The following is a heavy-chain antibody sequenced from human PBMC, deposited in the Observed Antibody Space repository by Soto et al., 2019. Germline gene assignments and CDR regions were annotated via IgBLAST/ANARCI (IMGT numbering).Heavy chain of an antibody. J-gene: IGHJ3*02. D-gene: IGHD3-3*01. CDR2: INPNSGDT. CDR3: AATLRSDAFDI. V-gene: IGHV1-2*06. CDR1: GYTFTDYY. Sequence: ASVKVSCKTSGYTFTDYYLHWVRQAPGQGLEWMGRINPNSGDTTFAPKFQGRVTMTRDTSISTAYMQLSRLRSDDTAVYYCAATLRSDAFDIWGQGTMVTVS.